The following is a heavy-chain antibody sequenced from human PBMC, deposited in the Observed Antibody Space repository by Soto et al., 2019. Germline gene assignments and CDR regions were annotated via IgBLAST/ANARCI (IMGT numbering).Heavy chain of an antibody. CDR1: GFAFSSYS. CDR2: ISGSSRTT. CDR3: ARSYNDYGCFDD. V-gene: IGHV3-48*02. J-gene: IGHJ4*02. Sequence: EVQLVESGGGLVQPGGSLKLSCAASGFAFSSYSMNWVRQAPGKGLEWVSYISGSSRTTSYADSVKGRFTISRDTAKKSLFLQMNSLTDEDTAVYYGARSYNDYGCFDDWGQGALVTVSP. D-gene: IGHD4-17*01.